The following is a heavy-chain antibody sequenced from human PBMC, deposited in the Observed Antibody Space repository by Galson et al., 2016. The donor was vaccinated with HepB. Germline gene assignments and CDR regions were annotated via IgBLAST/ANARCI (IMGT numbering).Heavy chain of an antibody. CDR3: TREPSAAIALAVYGQYYYGMEV. CDR1: GLTFSNSW. D-gene: IGHD2-8*01. CDR2: INVNGGRT. J-gene: IGHJ6*02. Sequence: SLRLSCAVSGLTFSNSWVHWVRQGPGKGLVWVSSINVNGGRTKYADAVKGRFTISRDNAKTTVYLQMNSLRGEDTAVYYCTREPSAAIALAVYGQYYYGMEVWGQGTTVIVSS. V-gene: IGHV3-74*03.